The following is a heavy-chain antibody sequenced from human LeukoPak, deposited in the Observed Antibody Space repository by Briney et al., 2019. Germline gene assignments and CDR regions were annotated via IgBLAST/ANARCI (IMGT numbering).Heavy chain of an antibody. D-gene: IGHD2-15*01. J-gene: IGHJ3*02. CDR3: ARGAYCSGSRCPGAFDI. V-gene: IGHV3-33*01. Sequence: GRSLRLSCAASGFTFSSYAMYWVRQAPGTGLEWVAVIWYDGSNKYYADSVKGRFTISRDNSKNTLYLQMNSLRAEDTAVYYCARGAYCSGSRCPGAFDIWGQGTRVTVSS. CDR2: IWYDGSNK. CDR1: GFTFSSYA.